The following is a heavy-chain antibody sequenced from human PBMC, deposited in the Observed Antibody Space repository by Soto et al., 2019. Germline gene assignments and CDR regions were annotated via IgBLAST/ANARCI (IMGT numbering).Heavy chain of an antibody. J-gene: IGHJ4*02. CDR3: VKRARYNWSLDY. D-gene: IGHD1-1*01. CDR2: ISWNSASI. CDR1: GFTFGDYP. V-gene: IGHV3-9*01. Sequence: GGSLRLSCAASGFTFGDYPMHWVRQVPGKGLEWVAGISWNSASIGYGDSVKGRFTISRDNAQNSLYLQMNSLRPDDTALYYCVKRARYNWSLDYWGQGALVTVSS.